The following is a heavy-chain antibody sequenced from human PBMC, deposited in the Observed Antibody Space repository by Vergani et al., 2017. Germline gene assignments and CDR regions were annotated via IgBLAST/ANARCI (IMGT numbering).Heavy chain of an antibody. CDR2: IIPILGIA. CDR3: ARDPGYYDSSGYYPYYFDY. CDR1: GGTFSSYA. D-gene: IGHD3-22*01. V-gene: IGHV1-69*04. J-gene: IGHJ4*02. Sequence: QVQLVQSGAEVKKPGSSVKVSCKASGGTFSSYAISWVRQAPGQGLEWMGRIIPILGIANYAQKFQGRVTITADKSTSTAYMDLSSLRSEDTAVYYCARDPGYYDSSGYYPYYFDYWGQGTLVTVSS.